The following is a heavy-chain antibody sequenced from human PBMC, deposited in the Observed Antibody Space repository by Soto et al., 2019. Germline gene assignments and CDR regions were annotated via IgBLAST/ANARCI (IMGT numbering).Heavy chain of an antibody. D-gene: IGHD3-22*01. CDR1: GLTLSTSS. CDR3: GKVADSGDYTVER. Sequence: EVQLVESGGMLVQPGGSLRLSCAAFGLTLSTSSMNWVRQAPGRGLEWISYIRRHTSVTAYADSVKGRFTISRDSAKNSLYLQMDNLRVEDTAVYYCGKVADSGDYTVERWGQGTLVTVSS. CDR2: IRRHTSVT. J-gene: IGHJ4*02. V-gene: IGHV3-48*01.